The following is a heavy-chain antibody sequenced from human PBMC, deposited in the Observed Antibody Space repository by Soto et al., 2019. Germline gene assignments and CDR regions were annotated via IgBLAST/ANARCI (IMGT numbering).Heavy chain of an antibody. D-gene: IGHD6-25*01. CDR1: GFTFNNYG. CDR2: LTGSGATT. V-gene: IGHV3-23*01. J-gene: IGHJ4*02. CDR3: AKEMSKWPEATSLDY. Sequence: EVQLLESGGGLVQPGGSLRLSCEASGFTFNNYGMTWVRQAPGTGLEWVSSLTGSGATTYYTESVKGRFSISRDNSKNPLYLQMSGLRAEYTAVYYCAKEMSKWPEATSLDYWGQGTLVTVSS.